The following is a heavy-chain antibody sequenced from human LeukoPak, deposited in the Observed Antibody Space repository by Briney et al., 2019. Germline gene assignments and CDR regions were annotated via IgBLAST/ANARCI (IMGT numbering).Heavy chain of an antibody. V-gene: IGHV4-34*01. CDR3: AREPPGSLAFDI. D-gene: IGHD3-10*01. CDR2: INHSGST. Sequence: SETLSLTCAVYGGSFSGYYWSWIRQPPGKGLEWIGEINHSGSTNYNPSLKSRVTISVDTSKNQFSLKLSSVTAADTAVYYCAREPPGSLAFDIWGKGTMVTVSS. J-gene: IGHJ3*02. CDR1: GGSFSGYY.